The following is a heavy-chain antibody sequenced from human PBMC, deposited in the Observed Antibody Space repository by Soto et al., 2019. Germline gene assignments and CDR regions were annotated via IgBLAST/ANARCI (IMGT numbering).Heavy chain of an antibody. J-gene: IGHJ4*02. V-gene: IGHV4-30-2*01. D-gene: IGHD3-22*01. CDR2: IYHSGST. CDR1: GGSISSGGYS. Sequence: SETLSLTCAVSGGSISSGGYSWSWIRQPPGKGLEWIGYIYHSGSTYYNPSLKSRVTISVDRSKNQFSLKLSSVTAADTAAYYCARGFYDSSGYREYYFDYWGQGTLVTVSS. CDR3: ARGFYDSSGYREYYFDY.